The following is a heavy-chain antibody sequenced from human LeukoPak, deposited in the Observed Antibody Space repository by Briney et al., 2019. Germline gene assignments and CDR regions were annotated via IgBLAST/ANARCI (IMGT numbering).Heavy chain of an antibody. D-gene: IGHD3-10*01. Sequence: PSETLSLTCAVSGYSISGGYYWALIRQPPGKGLEWIGTVYHTGSTYYNPSLDSRVTISVDTSKNEFSLNLKSVTAADTAVYYCARAGWIITSGIDYWGQGALVTVSS. V-gene: IGHV4-38-2*01. J-gene: IGHJ4*02. CDR3: ARAGWIITSGIDY. CDR1: GYSISGGYY. CDR2: VYHTGST.